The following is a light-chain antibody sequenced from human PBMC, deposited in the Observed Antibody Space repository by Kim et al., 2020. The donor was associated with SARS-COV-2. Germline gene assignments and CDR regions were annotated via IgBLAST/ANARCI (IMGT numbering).Light chain of an antibody. CDR3: SSHAGSNTLV. CDR1: SSDIGAYNY. CDR2: EDS. Sequence: GQSSTIACTGNSSDIGAYNYVAWYQEHPGKAPKLMIYEDSKRPSGVPDGGAGHKAGKTASQTISGLQDEEEDDYYCSSHAGSNTLVFGGGTQLTVL. V-gene: IGLV2-8*01. J-gene: IGLJ3*02.